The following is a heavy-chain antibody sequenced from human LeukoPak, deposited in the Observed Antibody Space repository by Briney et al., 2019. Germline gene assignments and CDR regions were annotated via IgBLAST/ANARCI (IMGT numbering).Heavy chain of an antibody. D-gene: IGHD3-22*01. CDR2: INPNSGGT. CDR3: ARDQDGITMIS. CDR1: GYTFTGYY. J-gene: IGHJ4*02. V-gene: IGHV1-2*02. Sequence: ASVKVSCKASGYTFTGYYMHWVRQAPGQGLEWMGWINPNSGGTNYAQKFQGRVTMTRDTSISTAYMELSSLRSEDTAVYYCARDQDGITMISWGQGTLVTVSS.